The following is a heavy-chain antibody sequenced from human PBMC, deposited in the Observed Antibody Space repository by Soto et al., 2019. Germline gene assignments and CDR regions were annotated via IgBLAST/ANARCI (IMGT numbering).Heavy chain of an antibody. J-gene: IGHJ4*02. V-gene: IGHV1-2*02. D-gene: IGHD5-12*01. CDR2: INPNSGGT. CDR3: ARANSGDDDEFDY. CDR1: GYTFTGYY. Sequence: AASVKVSCKASGYTFTGYYIHCARQAPGQGLEWMGWINPNSGGTDYAQKFQGRVTMTRDTSISSAYMELSRLRSDDTAVYYCARANSGDDDEFDYWGQGTQVTVSS.